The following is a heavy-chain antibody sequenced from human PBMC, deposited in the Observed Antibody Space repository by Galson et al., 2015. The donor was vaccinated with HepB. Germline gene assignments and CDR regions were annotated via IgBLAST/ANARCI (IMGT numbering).Heavy chain of an antibody. CDR3: ARGGYSYGYVYWYFDL. Sequence: SVKVSCKASGYTFTSYYMHWVRQAPGQGLEWMGIINPSGGSTSYAQKFQGRVTMTRDTSTSTVYMELSSLRSEDTAVYYCARGGYSYGYVYWYFDLWGRGTLVTVSS. CDR2: INPSGGST. CDR1: GYTFTSYY. V-gene: IGHV1-46*01. D-gene: IGHD5-18*01. J-gene: IGHJ2*01.